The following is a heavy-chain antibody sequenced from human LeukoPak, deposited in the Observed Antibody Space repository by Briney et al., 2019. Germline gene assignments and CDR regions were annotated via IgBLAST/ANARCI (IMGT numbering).Heavy chain of an antibody. V-gene: IGHV4-34*01. CDR2: INHSGST. CDR3: ARGGGYNWFDP. Sequence: PSETLSLTCAVYGGSFSGYYWSWIRQPPGKGLEWIGEINHSGSTNYNPSLKSRVTISVDTSKNQFSLQLSSVTAADTAVYFCARGGGYNWFDPWGQGTLVTVSS. CDR1: GGSFSGYY. J-gene: IGHJ5*02.